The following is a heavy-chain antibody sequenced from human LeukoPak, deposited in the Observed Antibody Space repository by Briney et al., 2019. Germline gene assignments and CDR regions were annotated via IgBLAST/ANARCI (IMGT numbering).Heavy chain of an antibody. CDR1: GGTFSSYA. J-gene: IGHJ6*03. CDR3: ARGVWFGEMFLHYYMGV. Sequence: ASVKVSCKASGGTFSSYAISWVRQAPGQGLEWMGGIIPIFGTANYTQRFQGRVTITTDESTSTAYMELSSLRSEDTAVYYCARGVWFGEMFLHYYMGVWGKGTTVTVSS. V-gene: IGHV1-69*05. CDR2: IIPIFGTA. D-gene: IGHD3-10*01.